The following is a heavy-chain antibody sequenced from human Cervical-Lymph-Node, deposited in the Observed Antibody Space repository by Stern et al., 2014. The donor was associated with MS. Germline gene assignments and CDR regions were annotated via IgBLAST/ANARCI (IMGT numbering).Heavy chain of an antibody. CDR2: ISAYNGNT. CDR3: ARDCSGGSCYSPVDY. D-gene: IGHD2-15*01. J-gene: IGHJ4*02. Sequence: QVQLGQSGAEVKKPGASVKVSCKASGYTFTSYGISWVRQAPGQGLEWMGWISAYNGNTNYAQKLQGRVTMTTDTSTSTAYMELRSLRSDDTAVYYCARDCSGGSCYSPVDYWGQGTLVTVSS. V-gene: IGHV1-18*04. CDR1: GYTFTSYG.